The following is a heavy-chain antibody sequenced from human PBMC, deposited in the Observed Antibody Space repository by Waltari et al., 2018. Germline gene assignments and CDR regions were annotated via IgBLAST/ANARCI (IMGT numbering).Heavy chain of an antibody. CDR1: GGSISSGGYY. CDR2: IYYSGST. V-gene: IGHV4-31*03. CDR3: ARGSEYQLLAYYFDY. D-gene: IGHD2-2*01. Sequence: QVQLQESGPGLVKPSQTLSLTCPVSGGSISSGGYYRRCIRQPPGKGLEWIGYIYYSGSTYYNPSLKSRVTISVDTSKNQFSLKLSSVTAADTAVYYCARGSEYQLLAYYFDYWGQGTLVTVSS. J-gene: IGHJ4*02.